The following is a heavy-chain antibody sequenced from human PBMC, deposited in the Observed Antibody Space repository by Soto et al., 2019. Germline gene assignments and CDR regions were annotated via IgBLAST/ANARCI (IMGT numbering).Heavy chain of an antibody. J-gene: IGHJ4*02. CDR1: GFTFNKYA. CDR2: IVGSGGST. V-gene: IGHV3-23*01. Sequence: GGSLRLSCETSGFTFNKYAISWVRQAPGKGLEWVAGIVGSGGSTYYADSVKGRFSVSRDNSQGTVHLQMNSLRAEDTALYFCVKDADESSSRGTFRGSIWGGAENFRPNERMFYFHSWGQGTPVTVSS. CDR3: VKDADESSSRGTFRGSIWGGAENFRPNERMFYFHS. D-gene: IGHD2-21*01.